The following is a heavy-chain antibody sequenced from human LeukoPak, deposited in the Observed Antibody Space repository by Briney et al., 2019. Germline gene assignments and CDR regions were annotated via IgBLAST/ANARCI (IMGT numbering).Heavy chain of an antibody. D-gene: IGHD3-16*02. CDR3: ASGGVIALEDAFDI. CDR1: GFTFGSYA. Sequence: PGGSLRLSCAASGFTFGSYALSWVRQAPGKGLEWVSAISADGGSAWYAGSVRGRSTISRDNSKNTVYLQMNTLRAEDTAVYYCASGGVIALEDAFDIWGQGTMVTVSS. J-gene: IGHJ3*02. CDR2: ISADGGSA. V-gene: IGHV3-23*01.